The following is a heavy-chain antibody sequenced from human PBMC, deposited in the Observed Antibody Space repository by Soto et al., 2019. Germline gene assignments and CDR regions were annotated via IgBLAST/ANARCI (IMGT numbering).Heavy chain of an antibody. CDR1: GDSINSDNYY. CDR2: IYYRGNT. Sequence: QLQLQESGPGLVKPSETLSLTCSVSGDSINSDNYYWGWIRQPPGKGLEWLGSIYYRGNTYYNPSLKTRVTPSLDKSPSQFSMKLNSVTAADSAVYFCARLEGLATSSYDFDNGGQETLFTVSS. D-gene: IGHD6-6*01. V-gene: IGHV4-39*01. CDR3: ARLEGLATSSYDFDN. J-gene: IGHJ4*02.